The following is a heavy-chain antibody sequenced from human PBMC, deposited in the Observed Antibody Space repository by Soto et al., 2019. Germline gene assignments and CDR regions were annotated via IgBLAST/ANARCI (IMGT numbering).Heavy chain of an antibody. CDR1: GFTFSSYA. CDR2: ISGSGNST. J-gene: IGHJ3*02. CDR3: AKDPTYYDFWSGHPAPDAFDI. V-gene: IGHV3-23*01. D-gene: IGHD3-3*01. Sequence: EVQLLESGGGLVQPGGSLRLSCAASGFTFSSYAMSWVRQAPGKGLEWVSGISGSGNSTYYADSVKGRFTISRDNSRNTLYLQMNSLRAEDTAVYYCAKDPTYYDFWSGHPAPDAFDIWGQGTMVIVSS.